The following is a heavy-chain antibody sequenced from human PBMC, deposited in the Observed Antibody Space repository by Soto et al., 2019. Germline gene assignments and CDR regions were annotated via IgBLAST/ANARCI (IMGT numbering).Heavy chain of an antibody. J-gene: IGHJ3*02. V-gene: IGHV1-18*01. Sequence: ASVKVSCKASGYILSNYGISWMRQVPGQGLEWMGWISAYNGNTNYAQKFQCRVTITKDTSKNQVVLKMANMDPVDTATYYCVNSRQQVPEDTFDMGGKGTRVTVSS. CDR2: ISAYNGNT. CDR1: GYILSNYG. CDR3: VNSRQQVPEDTFDM. D-gene: IGHD6-13*01.